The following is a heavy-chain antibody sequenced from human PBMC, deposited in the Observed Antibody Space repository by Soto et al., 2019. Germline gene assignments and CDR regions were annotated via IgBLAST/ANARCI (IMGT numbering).Heavy chain of an antibody. CDR3: AREGWYSSSSEYYYYGMDV. J-gene: IGHJ6*02. CDR2: ISAYNGNT. Sequence: QVQLVQSGAEVKKPGSSVKVSCKASGYTFTSYGISWVRQAPGQGLEWMGWISAYNGNTNYAQKLQGRVTMTTETSTSTGYMELRSLRSDDTAVYYCAREGWYSSSSEYYYYGMDVWGQGTTVTVFS. D-gene: IGHD6-13*01. V-gene: IGHV1-18*04. CDR1: GYTFTSYG.